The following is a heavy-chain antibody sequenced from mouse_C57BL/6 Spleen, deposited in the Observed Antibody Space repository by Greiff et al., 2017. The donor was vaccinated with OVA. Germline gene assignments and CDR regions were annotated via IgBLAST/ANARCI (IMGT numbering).Heavy chain of an antibody. Sequence: VQLQQPGAELVMPGASVKLSCKASGYTFTSYWMHWVKQRPGQGLEWIGEINPSDSYTNYNQTFKGKSTLTVDKSSSTAYMQLSSLTSEDSAVYYCARTLYGSSYFDYWGQGTTLTVSS. V-gene: IGHV1-69*01. CDR1: GYTFTSYW. J-gene: IGHJ2*01. D-gene: IGHD1-1*01. CDR3: ARTLYGSSYFDY. CDR2: INPSDSYT.